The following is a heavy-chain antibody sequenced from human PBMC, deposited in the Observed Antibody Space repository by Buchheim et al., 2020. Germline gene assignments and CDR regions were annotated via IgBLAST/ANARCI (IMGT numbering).Heavy chain of an antibody. J-gene: IGHJ4*02. CDR1: GFTFRSYA. CDR3: STLRFLEWLSFDY. CDR2: ISYDGSNK. Sequence: QGQLVESGGGVVQPGRSLRRSCEASGFTFRSYAMHWVRKAPGKGLEWVAVISYDGSNKYYADSVKGRFNISRDNSKNTMYLQMNSLRAEDTAVYYCSTLRFLEWLSFDYWGQGTL. D-gene: IGHD3-3*01. V-gene: IGHV3-30-3*01.